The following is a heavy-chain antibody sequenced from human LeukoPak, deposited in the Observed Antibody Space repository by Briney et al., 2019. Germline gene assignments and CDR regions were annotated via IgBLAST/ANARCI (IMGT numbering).Heavy chain of an antibody. CDR2: IYYSGST. CDR1: GGSISSSSYY. J-gene: IGHJ4*02. CDR3: ARLTILGARDY. D-gene: IGHD3-3*01. V-gene: IGHV4-39*01. Sequence: SETLSLTCTVSGGSISSSSYYWGWIRQPPGKGLEWIGRIYYSGSTYYNPSLKSRVTISVDTSKNQFSLKLSCVTAADTAVYSCARLTILGARDYWGQGTLVTVSS.